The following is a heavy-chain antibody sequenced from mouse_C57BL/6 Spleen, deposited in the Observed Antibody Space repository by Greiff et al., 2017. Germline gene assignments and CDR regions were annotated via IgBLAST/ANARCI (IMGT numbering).Heavy chain of an antibody. CDR2: IHPSDSDT. V-gene: IGHV1-74*01. CDR3: AIPDGYYPYSYVDV. J-gene: IGHJ1*03. Sequence: QVQLQQPGAELVKPGASVKVSCKASGYTFTSYWMHWVKQRPGQGLEWIGRIHPSDSDTNYNQKFKGKATLTVDKSSSTAYMQLSSLTSEDSAVYYCAIPDGYYPYSYVDVWGTGTTLTASS. D-gene: IGHD2-3*01. CDR1: GYTFTSYW.